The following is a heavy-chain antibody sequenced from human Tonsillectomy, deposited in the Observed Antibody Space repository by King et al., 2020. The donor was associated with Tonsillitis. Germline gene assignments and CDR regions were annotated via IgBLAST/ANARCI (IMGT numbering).Heavy chain of an antibody. J-gene: IGHJ4*02. CDR2: IYWDDDK. CDR3: AHSRSSSGYVRGDYFDY. D-gene: IGHD6-13*01. V-gene: IGHV2-5*02. CDR1: GFSLSTSGVG. Sequence: TLKESGPTLVKPTQTLTLTCTFSGFSLSTSGVGVGWIRQPPGKGLEWLALIYWDDDKRYSPSLRSRRTITKDTSKNQVVLARTNVDPVDTATYYCAHSRSSSGYVRGDYFDYWGQGTLVTVSS.